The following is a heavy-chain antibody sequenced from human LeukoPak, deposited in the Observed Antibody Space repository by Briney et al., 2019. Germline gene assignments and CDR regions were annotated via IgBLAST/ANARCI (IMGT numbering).Heavy chain of an antibody. CDR2: IYYSGST. D-gene: IGHD6-13*01. J-gene: IGHJ6*02. CDR3: ATSLEAAGSYYYYGMDV. Sequence: SETLSLTCTVSGGSISSYYWSWIRQPPGKGLEWIGYIYYSGSTNYNPSLKSRVTISVDTSKNQFSLKLSSVTAADTAVYYCATSLEAAGSYYYYGMDVWGQGTTVTVSS. CDR1: GGSISSYY. V-gene: IGHV4-59*01.